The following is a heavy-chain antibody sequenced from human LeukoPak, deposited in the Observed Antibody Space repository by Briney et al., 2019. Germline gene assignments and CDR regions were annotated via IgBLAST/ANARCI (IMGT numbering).Heavy chain of an antibody. D-gene: IGHD6-13*01. V-gene: IGHV4-4*07. CDR3: ARGSTGYSSSWDYYYYYMDV. CDR2: IYTSGST. CDR1: GGSISSYY. J-gene: IGHJ6*03. Sequence: SETLSLTCTVSGGSISSYYWSWIRQPAGKGLEWIGRIYTSGSTNYNPSLKSRVTMSVDTSKNQFSLKLSSVTAADTAVYYCARGSTGYSSSWDYYYYYMDVWGKGTTVTISS.